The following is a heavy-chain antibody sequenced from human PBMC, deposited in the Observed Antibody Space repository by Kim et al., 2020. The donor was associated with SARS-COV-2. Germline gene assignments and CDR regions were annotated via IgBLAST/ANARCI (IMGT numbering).Heavy chain of an antibody. D-gene: IGHD6-13*01. V-gene: IGHV3-20*03. J-gene: IGHJ6*03. Sequence: GRFTISRDNAKNSLYLQMNSLRAEDTALYYCARVPSSSWYSYYYYYMDVWGKGTTVTVSS. CDR3: ARVPSSSWYSYYYYYMDV.